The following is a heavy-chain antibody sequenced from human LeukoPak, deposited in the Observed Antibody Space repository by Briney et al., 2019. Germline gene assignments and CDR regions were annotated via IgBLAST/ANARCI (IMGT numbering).Heavy chain of an antibody. V-gene: IGHV3-7*01. CDR3: ARGGYCTTSPSCYSYYYQMDV. D-gene: IGHD2-8*01. CDR2: IKEDGSEK. Sequence: GGSLRLSCAASGFTFSNYWMSWVRQAPGKGRGWVANIKEDGSEKYYVDSVKGRCTISRDNAKNSLYQQMNSLRAEDTAVYYCARGGYCTTSPSCYSYYYQMDVWGKGTTVIVSS. J-gene: IGHJ6*03. CDR1: GFTFSNYW.